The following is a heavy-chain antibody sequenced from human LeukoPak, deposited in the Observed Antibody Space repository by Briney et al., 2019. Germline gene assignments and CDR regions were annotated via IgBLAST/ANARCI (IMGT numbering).Heavy chain of an antibody. Sequence: RGSLRLSCVASGFTFSHWWIHWVRQAPGKGLMWVSRTNSAASSTSYADSVKGRFTISRDNAKNTVYLQMNRLRDEDTATYYCARAGAEAAPFDAWGQGTLVTVSS. V-gene: IGHV3-74*01. CDR2: TNSAASST. J-gene: IGHJ5*02. D-gene: IGHD6-19*01. CDR1: GFTFSHWW. CDR3: ARAGAEAAPFDA.